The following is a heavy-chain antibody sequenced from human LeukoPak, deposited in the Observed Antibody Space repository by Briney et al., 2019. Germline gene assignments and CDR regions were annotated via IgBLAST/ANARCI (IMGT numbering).Heavy chain of an antibody. Sequence: GGPLRLSCAASQFNFGDYAMHWVRQAPGKGLEWVLVIYSGGSTYYADSVKGRFTISRDNSKNTLYLQMNSLRAEDTAVYYCARDFGGVWGQGTTVTVSS. V-gene: IGHV3-66*01. CDR2: IYSGGST. D-gene: IGHD2-15*01. J-gene: IGHJ6*02. CDR1: QFNFGDYA. CDR3: ARDFGGV.